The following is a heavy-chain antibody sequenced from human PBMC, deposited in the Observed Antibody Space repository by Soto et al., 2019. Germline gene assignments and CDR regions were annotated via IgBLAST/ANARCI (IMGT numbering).Heavy chain of an antibody. J-gene: IGHJ6*03. CDR3: AGPEGRYYYYYMDV. Sequence: SDTPSLTCTVSGGSISISSYYCGWIRLPPGKGLEWIGSIYYSGRTYYNPSLKSRVPISVDTSKNQFSLRLSSVTAADAAVYYCAGPEGRYYYYYMDVWGKVSTVTVAS. CDR2: IYYSGRT. CDR1: GGSISISSYY. V-gene: IGHV4-39*01.